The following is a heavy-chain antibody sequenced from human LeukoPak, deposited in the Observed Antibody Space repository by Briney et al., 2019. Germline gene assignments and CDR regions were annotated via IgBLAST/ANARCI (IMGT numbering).Heavy chain of an antibody. CDR3: ARDPDFWTGYYYFDY. D-gene: IGHD3/OR15-3a*01. J-gene: IGHJ4*02. Sequence: PSETLSLTCTVSGGSISSSSYYWGWIRQPPGKGLEWIGSIYYSGSTYYNPSLKSRVTISVDTSNNQFSLKLSSVTAADTAVYYCARDPDFWTGYYYFDYWGQGTLVTVSS. CDR1: GGSISSSSYY. V-gene: IGHV4-39*07. CDR2: IYYSGST.